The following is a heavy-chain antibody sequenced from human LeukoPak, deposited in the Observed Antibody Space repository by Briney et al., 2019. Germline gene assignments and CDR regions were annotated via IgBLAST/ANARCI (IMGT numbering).Heavy chain of an antibody. V-gene: IGHV3-48*01. D-gene: IGHD2-2*03. CDR3: ARAWIAYDY. Sequence: GGSLRLSCAASGFTSSSYSMNWVRQAPGKGLEWVSYISSSSSDIYYADSVKGRFTISRDNAKNSLFLQMNSLRADDTAVYYCARAWIAYDYWGQGTLVTVSS. J-gene: IGHJ4*02. CDR2: ISSSSSDI. CDR1: GFTSSSYS.